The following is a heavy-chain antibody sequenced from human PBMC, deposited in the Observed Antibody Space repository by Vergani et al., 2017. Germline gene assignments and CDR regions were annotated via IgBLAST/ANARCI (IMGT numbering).Heavy chain of an antibody. CDR3: ARVRDHSMVRGVVDY. V-gene: IGHV4-34*01. J-gene: IGHJ4*02. Sequence: QVQLQQWGAGLLKPSETLSLTCAVYGGSFSGYDWSWIRQPPGKGLEWIGEINHSGSTNYNPSLKSRVTISVDTSKNQFSLKLSSVTAADTAVYYCARVRDHSMVRGVVDYWGQGTLVTVSS. D-gene: IGHD3-10*01. CDR2: INHSGST. CDR1: GGSFSGYD.